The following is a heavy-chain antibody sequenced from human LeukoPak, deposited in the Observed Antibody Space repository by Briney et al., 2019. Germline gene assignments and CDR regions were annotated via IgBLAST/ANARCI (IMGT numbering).Heavy chain of an antibody. CDR1: GFTFSNAC. Sequence: GGSLRLSCAASGFTFSNACMSWVRQAPGKGLEWVGHIKTKTDGRTTDYAAPLKGRFTISRDDSKHTLYLQVNSLKTEDTAVYYCTTGNWGSFSYWGQGTLVTVSS. V-gene: IGHV3-15*01. CDR2: IKTKTDGRTT. J-gene: IGHJ4*02. D-gene: IGHD7-27*01. CDR3: TTGNWGSFSY.